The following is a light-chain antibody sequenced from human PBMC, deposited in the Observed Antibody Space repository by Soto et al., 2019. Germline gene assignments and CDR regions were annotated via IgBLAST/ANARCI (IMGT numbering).Light chain of an antibody. Sequence: EIVMTQSPATLSVSPGERATLSCRASQSVNSNLAWYRQKPGQAPRLLISDASTKATGVPARFSGSGSGTEFTLTTSGLQSEDSGIYYCQQYNFWPPLTFGGGTKVEIK. V-gene: IGKV3-15*01. CDR2: DAS. J-gene: IGKJ4*01. CDR1: QSVNSN. CDR3: QQYNFWPPLT.